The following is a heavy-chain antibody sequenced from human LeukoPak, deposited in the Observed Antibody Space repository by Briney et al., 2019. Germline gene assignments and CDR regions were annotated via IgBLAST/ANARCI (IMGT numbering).Heavy chain of an antibody. CDR1: GDSFTSYW. Sequence: GQSLKISCTGSGDSFTSYWIAWGRQTPGKGLEWMGVIYPGDSDTRYSPSFQGLVTISVDMSIGTAYLQWSSLKASDTAMYYCARAPIRGRLDYWGQGTPVTVSS. V-gene: IGHV5-51*01. D-gene: IGHD1-26*01. CDR3: ARAPIRGRLDY. J-gene: IGHJ4*02. CDR2: IYPGDSDT.